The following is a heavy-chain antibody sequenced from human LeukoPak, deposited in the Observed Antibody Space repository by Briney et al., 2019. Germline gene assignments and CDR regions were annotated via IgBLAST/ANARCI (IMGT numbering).Heavy chain of an antibody. D-gene: IGHD1-26*01. Sequence: SETLSLTCTGSGGSISTYYWSWIRQPPGKGLEWIGYVYYSGSTNYNPSLKSRVTISVDTSKNQFSLKLSSVTAADTAVYYCARQGSGSHKDWGQGTLVTVST. V-gene: IGHV4-59*08. CDR2: VYYSGST. J-gene: IGHJ4*02. CDR1: GGSISTYY. CDR3: ARQGSGSHKD.